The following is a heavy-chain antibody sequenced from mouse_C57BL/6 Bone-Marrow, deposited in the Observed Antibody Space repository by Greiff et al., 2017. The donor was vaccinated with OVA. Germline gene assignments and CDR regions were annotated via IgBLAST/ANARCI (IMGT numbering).Heavy chain of an antibody. D-gene: IGHD1-1*01. CDR1: GYTFTNYW. V-gene: IGHV1-63*01. Sequence: QVQLQQSGAELVRPGTSVKMSCKASGYTFTNYWIGWAKQRPGHGLEWIGDIYPGGGYPNYNEKFKGKATLTADKSSSTAYMQFSSLTSEDSAIYYCARGYYGSSYAMDYWGQGTSVTVSS. CDR3: ARGYYGSSYAMDY. CDR2: IYPGGGYP. J-gene: IGHJ4*01.